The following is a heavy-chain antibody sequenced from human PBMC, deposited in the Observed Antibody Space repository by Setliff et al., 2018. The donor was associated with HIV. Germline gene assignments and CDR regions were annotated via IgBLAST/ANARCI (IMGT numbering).Heavy chain of an antibody. Sequence: GGSLRLSCAASGFTFSSFNMSWVRQAPGKGLEWVSSISGSGGRTYYADSVKGRFTISSDNSKNTLYLQMNSRSAEDTAVYYCAKARRGPLLPLDAFDIWGLGTMVTVSS. D-gene: IGHD2-15*01. CDR2: ISGSGGRT. CDR1: GFTFSSFN. CDR3: AKARRGPLLPLDAFDI. V-gene: IGHV3-23*01. J-gene: IGHJ3*02.